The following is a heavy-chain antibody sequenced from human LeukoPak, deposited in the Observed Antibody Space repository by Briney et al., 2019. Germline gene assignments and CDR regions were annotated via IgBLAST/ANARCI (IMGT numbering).Heavy chain of an antibody. V-gene: IGHV1-2*02. CDR2: INPNSGDT. Sequence: ASVKVSCKASEYTFTGYYIHWVRQAPGQGLEWMGWINPNSGDTNYAQKFQGRVTMTRDTSISTAYMELSRLKSDDTAVYYCVSSSGWNLLGFSVYWGREPWSPSPQ. CDR1: EYTFTGYY. J-gene: IGHJ4*02. CDR3: VSSSGWNLLGFSVY. D-gene: IGHD6-19*01.